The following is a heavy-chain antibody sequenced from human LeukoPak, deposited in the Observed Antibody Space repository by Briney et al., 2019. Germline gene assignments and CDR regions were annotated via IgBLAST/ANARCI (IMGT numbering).Heavy chain of an antibody. CDR3: ARGDIVVVLAAIDYYYYGMDV. D-gene: IGHD2-2*01. V-gene: IGHV1-2*06. Sequence: ASVKVSCKASGYTFTGYYIHWVRQAPGQGLEWMGRINPNSGGTNYAQKFQDRVTMTRDTSISTAYMELSRLRSDDTAVYYCARGDIVVVLAAIDYYYYGMDVWGQGTTVTVSS. J-gene: IGHJ6*02. CDR2: INPNSGGT. CDR1: GYTFTGYY.